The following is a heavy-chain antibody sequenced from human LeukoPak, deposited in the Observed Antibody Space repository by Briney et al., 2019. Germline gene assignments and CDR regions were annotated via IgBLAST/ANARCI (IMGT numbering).Heavy chain of an antibody. V-gene: IGHV3-48*02. D-gene: IGHD3-22*01. J-gene: IGHJ4*02. CDR2: ISSSSGTI. CDR3: ARDRHYYDSSGSHDY. Sequence: GGSLRLSCAASGFTFSSYSMNWVRQAPGKGLEWVSYISSSSGTIYYADSVKGRFTISRDNAKNSLYLQMNSLRDEDTAVYYCARDRHYYDSSGSHDYWGQGTLVTVSS. CDR1: GFTFSSYS.